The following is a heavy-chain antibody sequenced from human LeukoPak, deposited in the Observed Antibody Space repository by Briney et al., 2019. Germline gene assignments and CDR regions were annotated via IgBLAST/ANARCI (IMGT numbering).Heavy chain of an antibody. V-gene: IGHV3-21*01. CDR3: ARYWDTAMDYFYYCGMDV. D-gene: IGHD5-18*01. J-gene: IGHJ6*02. CDR2: ISSSSSDI. Sequence: PGGSLRLSCAASGFTFSSYSMNWVRQAPGKGLEWISSISSSSSDIYNGDSVKGRFTISRDNAKDSVYLQMDSLRAEDTAVYYCARYWDTAMDYFYYCGMDVWGQGTTVTVSS. CDR1: GFTFSSYS.